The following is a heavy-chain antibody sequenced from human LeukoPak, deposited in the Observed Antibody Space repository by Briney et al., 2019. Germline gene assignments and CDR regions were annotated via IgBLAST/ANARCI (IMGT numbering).Heavy chain of an antibody. CDR1: GFTVSSSY. J-gene: IGHJ6*02. CDR2: IYGDGRT. V-gene: IGHV3-53*01. Sequence: SGGSLRLSCAASGFTVSSSYMSWVRQAPGEGLEWVSVIYGDGRTYYADSLKGRFTISRDNSKNRLYLQMNSLRAEDTADYYCASLIVVVRAADYYYYGMEVWAQGPTPNVSS. D-gene: IGHD2-2*01. CDR3: ASLIVVVRAADYYYYGMEV.